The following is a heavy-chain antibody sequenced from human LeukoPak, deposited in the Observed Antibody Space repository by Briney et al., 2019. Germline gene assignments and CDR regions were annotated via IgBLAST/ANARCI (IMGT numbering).Heavy chain of an antibody. Sequence: GGSLRLSCAASGFTFSSYWMHWVRQAPGKGLVWVSRINSDGSSTSYADSVKGRFTISRDNAKNTLYLQMNSLRAEDTAVYYCAREAPRVAAAGDFDYWGQGTLVTVSS. V-gene: IGHV3-74*01. J-gene: IGHJ4*02. CDR3: AREAPRVAAAGDFDY. CDR1: GFTFSSYW. CDR2: INSDGSST. D-gene: IGHD6-13*01.